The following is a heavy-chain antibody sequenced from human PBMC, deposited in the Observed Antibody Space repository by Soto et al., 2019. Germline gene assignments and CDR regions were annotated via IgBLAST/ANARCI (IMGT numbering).Heavy chain of an antibody. Sequence: QGQLVQSGAEVKKPGASVKVSCKASGSTFTSYDINWVRQATGQRLEWMGWMNPNSGNTGYAQKFQSRVTMTRNTSINTAYMKPSSLRSEDTAIYYSATEKAGRSYLDYGGQGTQVTASS. CDR1: GSTFTSYD. CDR2: MNPNSGNT. CDR3: ATEKAGRSYLDY. V-gene: IGHV1-8*01. J-gene: IGHJ4*02. D-gene: IGHD2-15*01.